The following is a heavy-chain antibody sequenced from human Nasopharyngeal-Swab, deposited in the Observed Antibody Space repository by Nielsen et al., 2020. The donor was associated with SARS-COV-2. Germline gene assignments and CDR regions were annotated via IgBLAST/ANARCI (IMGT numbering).Heavy chain of an antibody. V-gene: IGHV1-8*01. CDR3: AKGDWGSGWYN. D-gene: IGHD6-19*01. Sequence: ASVKVSCKASGYTFTTYDINWVRQATGQGLEWMEWMNPNNGDTGYAQKFQGRVTMTRNTSISTAYMELSSLRSEDTAVYYCAKGDWGSGWYNWGQGTLVTVSS. CDR1: GYTFTTYD. J-gene: IGHJ4*02. CDR2: MNPNNGDT.